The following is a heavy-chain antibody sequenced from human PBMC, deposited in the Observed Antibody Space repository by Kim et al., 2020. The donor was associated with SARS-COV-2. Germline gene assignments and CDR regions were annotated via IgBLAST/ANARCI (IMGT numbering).Heavy chain of an antibody. CDR1: GFTFSSYG. Sequence: GGSLRLSCAASGFTFSSYGMHWVRQAPGKGLEWVAVISYDGSNKYYADSVKGRFTISRDNSKNTLYLQMNSLRAEDTAVYYCGKEEPYGSGSYSGNYYYYYGMDGWGRGATVTVSS. J-gene: IGHJ6*02. D-gene: IGHD3-10*01. V-gene: IGHV3-30*18. CDR2: ISYDGSNK. CDR3: GKEEPYGSGSYSGNYYYYYGMDG.